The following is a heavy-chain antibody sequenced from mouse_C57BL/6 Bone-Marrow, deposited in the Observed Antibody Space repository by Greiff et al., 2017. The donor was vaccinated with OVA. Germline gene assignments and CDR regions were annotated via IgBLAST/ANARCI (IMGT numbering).Heavy chain of an antibody. CDR2: INSDGGST. J-gene: IGHJ4*01. CDR1: EYEFPSHD. CDR3: ARHSNYQDAMDY. V-gene: IGHV5-2*01. Sequence: EVKLMESGGGLVQPGESLKLSCESNEYEFPSHDMSWVRKTPEKKLELVAAINSDGGSTYYPATMERRFIITRNNTKKTLYLQMSSLWSEDTALYYCARHSNYQDAMDYWGQGTPVTVSA. D-gene: IGHD2-5*01.